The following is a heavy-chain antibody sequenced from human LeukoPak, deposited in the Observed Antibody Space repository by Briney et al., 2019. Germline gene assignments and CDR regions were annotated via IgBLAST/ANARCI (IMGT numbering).Heavy chain of an antibody. CDR1: GFTFSRNW. V-gene: IGHV3-23*01. CDR2: ITASDGNT. D-gene: IGHD7-27*01. CDR3: AKDGGLWVSAHWGDS. J-gene: IGHJ4*02. Sequence: PGGSLRLSCAASGFTFSRNWMHWVRQAPGKGLEWVSTITASDGNTYYADSVKGRFTVSRDNSKNTLYLQMNSLRAEDTAVYYCAKDGGLWVSAHWGDSWGRGTLVTVSS.